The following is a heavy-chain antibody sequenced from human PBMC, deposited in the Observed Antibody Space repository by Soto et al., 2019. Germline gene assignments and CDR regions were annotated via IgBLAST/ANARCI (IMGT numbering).Heavy chain of an antibody. CDR2: IWYDGSNK. CDR3: ARWGIAAGDY. CDR1: GFTFSSYG. D-gene: IGHD6-13*01. J-gene: IGHJ4*02. V-gene: IGHV3-33*01. Sequence: QVQLVESGGGVVQPGRSLRLSCAASGFTFSSYGMHWLRQAPGMGLEWVAVIWYDGSNKYYADSVKGRFPISRENSKNTLYLQMNGLRAEDTAVYYCARWGIAAGDYWGQGTLVTVSS.